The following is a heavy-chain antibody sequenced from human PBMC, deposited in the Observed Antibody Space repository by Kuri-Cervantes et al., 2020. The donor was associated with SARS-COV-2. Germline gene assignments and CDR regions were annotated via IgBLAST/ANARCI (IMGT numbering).Heavy chain of an antibody. J-gene: IGHJ6*03. V-gene: IGHV1-69*05. CDR2: IIPIFGTA. Sequence: SVKVSCKASGGTFSSYAISWVRQAPGQGLEWMGGIIPIFGTANYAQKFQGRVPITTDESTSTAYMELSSLRSEDTAVYYCARGRIVGARGYYYYMDVWGKGTTVTVSS. CDR1: GGTFSSYA. D-gene: IGHD1-26*01. CDR3: ARGRIVGARGYYYYMDV.